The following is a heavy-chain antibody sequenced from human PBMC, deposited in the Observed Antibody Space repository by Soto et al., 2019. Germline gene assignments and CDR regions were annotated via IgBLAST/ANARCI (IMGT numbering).Heavy chain of an antibody. CDR3: ARGGSLYWYFDL. D-gene: IGHD1-26*01. CDR2: INAGNGNT. V-gene: IGHV1-3*01. CDR1: GYTFTSYA. Sequence: QVKLVQSGAEVKKPGASVKVSCKASGYTFTSYAMHWVRQAPGQRLEWMGGINAGNGNTKYSQKFQGRVTITRDTSASTAYMELSSLRSEDTAVYYCARGGSLYWYFDLWGRGTLVTVSS. J-gene: IGHJ2*01.